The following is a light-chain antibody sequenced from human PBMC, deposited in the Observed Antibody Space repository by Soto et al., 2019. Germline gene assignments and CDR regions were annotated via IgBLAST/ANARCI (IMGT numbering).Light chain of an antibody. CDR3: QQYGYSTRT. J-gene: IGKJ1*01. CDR2: ATS. CDR1: RIIGHNY. V-gene: IGKV3-20*01. Sequence: DNVMTQSPDTLSLSPGDRATLSCRSSRIIGHNYLAWYQQKRGQPPRLLIYATSTRATGIPDRFSGSGSVTNFTLTISRLEPEDFAVYYCQQYGYSTRTFGPGTKVDI.